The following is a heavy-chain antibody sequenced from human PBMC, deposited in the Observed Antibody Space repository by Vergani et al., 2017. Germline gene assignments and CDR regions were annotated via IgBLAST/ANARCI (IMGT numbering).Heavy chain of an antibody. D-gene: IGHD3-9*01. J-gene: IGHJ4*02. V-gene: IGHV3-15*01. CDR2: IRPKTDGETT. Sequence: EVQLLQSGGGLVKPGGSLRLSCTTSGFTFSSAWMSWVRQAPGKGLEWVARIRPKTDGETTDYAAPVKGRFTISRDDSKNTLYLQMNSLKTEDTAVYYCTTPTKWKLRYYFNYWGQGTLVTVSS. CDR1: GFTFSSAW. CDR3: TTPTKWKLRYYFNY.